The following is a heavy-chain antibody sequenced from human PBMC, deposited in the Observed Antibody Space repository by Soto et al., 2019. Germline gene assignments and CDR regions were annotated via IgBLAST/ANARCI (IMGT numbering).Heavy chain of an antibody. D-gene: IGHD3-10*01. V-gene: IGHV4-34*01. Sequence: AETLSLTCAVYGGSFNDYYCICIRQSPVKGLEWIAEINHNGITNYNPSLKSRVTISRDASKSQFSLEVNSVTAADTAVYYCATHYGSGGFFFWGQGALVTVSS. CDR3: ATHYGSGGFFF. J-gene: IGHJ4*02. CDR2: INHNGIT. CDR1: GGSFNDYY.